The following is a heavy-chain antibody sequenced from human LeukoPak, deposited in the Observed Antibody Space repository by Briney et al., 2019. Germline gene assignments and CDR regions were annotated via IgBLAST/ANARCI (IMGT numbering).Heavy chain of an antibody. CDR1: GFTFSDHG. J-gene: IGHJ4*02. V-gene: IGHV3-33*01. D-gene: IGHD3-10*01. CDR3: ARDPYGSGDGYFDY. Sequence: GRSLRLSCAASGFTFSDHGMHWVRQAPGKGLEWVAIIWCNGSKKYYAESVKGRFTISRDNSKNTLYLQMSSLRAEDTAVYYCARDPYGSGDGYFDYWGQGTLVTVSS. CDR2: IWCNGSKK.